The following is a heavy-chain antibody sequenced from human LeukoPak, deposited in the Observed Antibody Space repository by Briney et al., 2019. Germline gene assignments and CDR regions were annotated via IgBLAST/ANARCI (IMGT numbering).Heavy chain of an antibody. CDR3: ARDLNYYDSSGYYLDY. CDR2: IIPIFGTA. D-gene: IGHD3-22*01. J-gene: IGHJ4*02. Sequence: ASVKVSCKASGGTFSSYAISWVRQAPGQGLEWMGGIIPIFGTANYAQKFQGRVTITADKSTSTAYMELSSLRSEDTAVYYCARDLNYYDSSGYYLDYWGQGTLVTVSS. V-gene: IGHV1-69*06. CDR1: GGTFSSYA.